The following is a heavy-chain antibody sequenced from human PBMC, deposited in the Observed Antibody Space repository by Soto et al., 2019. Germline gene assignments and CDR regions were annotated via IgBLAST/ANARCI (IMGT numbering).Heavy chain of an antibody. CDR2: IYSGGGST. D-gene: IGHD1-20*01. V-gene: IGHV3-66*04. CDR1: GFTVSSNY. CDR3: ARLHNWNEFYFDY. Sequence: PGGSLRLSCAVSGFTVSSNYMSWVRQAPGKGLEWISVIYSGGGSTYYADSVKGRFILSRDISTNTLFLQMNSLRAEDTAMYYCARLHNWNEFYFDYWGQGT. J-gene: IGHJ4*02.